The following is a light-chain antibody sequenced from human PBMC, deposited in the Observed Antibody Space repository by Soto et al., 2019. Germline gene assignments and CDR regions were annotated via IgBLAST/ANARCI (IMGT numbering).Light chain of an antibody. V-gene: IGKV3-20*01. CDR3: QQYGSSLCT. CDR2: GAS. CDR1: QSVSSN. J-gene: IGKJ1*01. Sequence: EIVLTQSPGTLSLSPGERATLSCRASQSVSSNLAWYQQKPGQAPRLLIYGASSRATGIPDRFSGSGSGTDFTLTISRLEPEDFAVYYCQQYGSSLCTFGQGTKVDIK.